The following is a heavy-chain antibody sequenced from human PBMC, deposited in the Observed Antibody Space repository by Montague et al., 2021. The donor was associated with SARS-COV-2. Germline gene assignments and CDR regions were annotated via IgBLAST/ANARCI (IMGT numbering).Heavy chain of an antibody. Sequence: SETLSLTCTVSAGAIRDTDYFWGWIRQPPGKGLEWIGSIYYSGTTYHNPSLKSRVTISVDTSKNQFPLKLSSVTAADTAVYFCARHRDNLGSLNWFAPWGQGTLVTVSS. V-gene: IGHV4-39*01. CDR2: IYYSGTT. D-gene: IGHD3-16*01. CDR3: ARHRDNLGSLNWFAP. J-gene: IGHJ5*02. CDR1: AGAIRDTDYF.